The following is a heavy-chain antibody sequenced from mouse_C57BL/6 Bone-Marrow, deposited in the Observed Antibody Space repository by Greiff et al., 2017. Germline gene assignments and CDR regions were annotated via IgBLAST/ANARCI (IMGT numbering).Heavy chain of an antibody. V-gene: IGHV1-22*01. CDR1: GYTFTDYN. D-gene: IGHD1-1*01. CDR2: INPNNGGT. Sequence: EVQLQQSGPELVKPGASVKMSCKASGYTFTDYNMHWVKQSHGKSLEWIGYINPNNGGTSYNQKFKGKATLTVNKSSSTAYMELRSLTSEDSAVYYCAREGTYYGSRGWYFDVWGTGTTVTVSS. J-gene: IGHJ1*03. CDR3: AREGTYYGSRGWYFDV.